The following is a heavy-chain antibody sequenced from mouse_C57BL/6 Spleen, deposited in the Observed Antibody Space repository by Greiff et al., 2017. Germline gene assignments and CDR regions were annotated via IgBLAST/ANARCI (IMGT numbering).Heavy chain of an antibody. CDR2: IYPGSGST. CDR1: GYTFTSYW. V-gene: IGHV1-55*01. CDR3: ARDDYDDPYWYVDV. D-gene: IGHD2-4*01. J-gene: IGHJ1*03. Sequence: QVQLQQPGAELVKPGASVKMSCKASGYTFTSYWITWVKQRPGQGLEWIGDIYPGSGSTNYNEKFKSKAKLTVDTASSTAYMQLSSLTSEDSAVYYCARDDYDDPYWYVDVWGTGTTVTVSS.